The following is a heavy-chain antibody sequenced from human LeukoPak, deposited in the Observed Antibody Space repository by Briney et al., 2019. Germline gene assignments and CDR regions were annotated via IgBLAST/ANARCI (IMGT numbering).Heavy chain of an antibody. J-gene: IGHJ4*02. CDR1: GFTFSNYS. CDR3: ARDGPENITTIWGFFDY. Sequence: QPARTLRLSCAASGFTFSNYSMQWVAQAPGQGLEWVVGIWYDGRDKYYAVSVKGRFTISRDNSKDTLYLQMKSLRAEDTAVYYCARDGPENITTIWGFFDYWGQGTLVTVSS. V-gene: IGHV3-33*01. CDR2: IWYDGRDK. D-gene: IGHD7-27*01.